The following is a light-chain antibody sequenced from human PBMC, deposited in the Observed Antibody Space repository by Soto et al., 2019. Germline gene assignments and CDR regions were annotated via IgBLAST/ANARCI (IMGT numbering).Light chain of an antibody. J-gene: IGKJ1*01. V-gene: IGKV3-20*01. CDR3: QQYATSSWT. CDR2: DTS. CDR1: QSVSSSH. Sequence: EIVLTQSPGTLSLSPGERATLSCRASQSVSSSHLGWYQQKPGQAPRLLIYDTSSRATGIPERFSGSGSGTDFTLTISRLEPEDFAVYYCQQYATSSWTFGQGSKVEMK.